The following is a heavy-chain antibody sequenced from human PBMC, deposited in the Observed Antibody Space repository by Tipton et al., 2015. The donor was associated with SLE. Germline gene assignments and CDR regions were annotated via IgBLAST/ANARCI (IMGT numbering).Heavy chain of an antibody. CDR2: VNPNSGNT. J-gene: IGHJ6*02. Sequence: QSGAEVKKPGASVKVSCKASGYTFSSFDINWVRQAPGQGPEWMGWVNPNSGNTGYAQKFQGRVTMTRNTATSTAYMELSGLRSDDTAVYYCARFVWSYYYGMDVWGQGTTVTVSS. V-gene: IGHV1-8*01. CDR1: GYTFSSFD. CDR3: ARFVWSYYYGMDV. D-gene: IGHD3-16*01.